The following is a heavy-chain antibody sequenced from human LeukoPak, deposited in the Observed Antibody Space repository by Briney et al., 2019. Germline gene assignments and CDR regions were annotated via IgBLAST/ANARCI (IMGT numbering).Heavy chain of an antibody. V-gene: IGHV3-23*01. CDR3: AKDLSYGEVNWFDP. D-gene: IGHD3-10*01. Sequence: GASVKVSCKASGGTFSSYAISWVRQAPGKGLEWVSAISGSGGSTYYADSVKGRFTISRDNSKNTLYLQMNSLRAEDTAVYYCAKDLSYGEVNWFDPWGQGTLVTVSS. J-gene: IGHJ5*02. CDR2: ISGSGGST. CDR1: GGTFSSYA.